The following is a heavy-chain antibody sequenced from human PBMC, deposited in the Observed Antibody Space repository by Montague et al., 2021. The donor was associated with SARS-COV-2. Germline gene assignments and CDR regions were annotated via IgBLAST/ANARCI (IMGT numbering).Heavy chain of an antibody. D-gene: IGHD3-9*01. CDR2: ISSSGSTI. CDR1: GFPFSSYE. V-gene: IGHV3-48*03. CDR3: AGGGGSYYDILTGYYSVRFYGGMDV. Sequence: SRSLSLSASGFPFSSYEMNWVRQAPGKGLEWVSYISSSGSTIYYADSVKGRFTISRDNAKNSLYLQMNSLRAEDTAVYYCAGGGGSYYDILTGYYSVRFYGGMDVWGQGTTVTVSS. J-gene: IGHJ6*02.